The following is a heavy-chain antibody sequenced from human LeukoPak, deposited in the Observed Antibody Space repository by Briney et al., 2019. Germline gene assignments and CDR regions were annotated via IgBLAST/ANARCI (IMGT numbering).Heavy chain of an antibody. J-gene: IGHJ4*02. CDR2: IWYDGSNN. Sequence: GGSLRLSCAASGFTFSNYAIHWVRQAPGKGLEWVGFIWYDGSNNYHADSVKGLFTISRDNSKNTVHLQMNSLRAEDTAVYYCAKDKGLISGKYYFDYWGQGALVTVPS. CDR3: AKDKGLISGKYYFDY. V-gene: IGHV3-30*02. CDR1: GFTFSNYA. D-gene: IGHD1-26*01.